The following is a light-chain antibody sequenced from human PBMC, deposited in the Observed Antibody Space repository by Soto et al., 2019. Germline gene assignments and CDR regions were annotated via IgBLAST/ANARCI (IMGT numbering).Light chain of an antibody. CDR1: SSDVGGYDY. CDR2: DVS. Sequence: QSALTQPRSVSGSPGQSVTISCTGTSSDVGGYDYVSWYQQHPGKAPKLMIFDVSKRPSGVPDRFSGSKSGSTASLTISGLQADDAADYYCCSYAGGFYVVGTGTKVTVL. CDR3: CSYAGGFYV. J-gene: IGLJ1*01. V-gene: IGLV2-11*01.